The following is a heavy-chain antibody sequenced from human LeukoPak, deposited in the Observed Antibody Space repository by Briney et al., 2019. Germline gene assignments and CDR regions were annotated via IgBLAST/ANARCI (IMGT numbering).Heavy chain of an antibody. Sequence: PGGSLRLSCAASGFTFSSYSMNWVRQAPGKGLEWVSYISSSSSTIYYADSVKGRFTISRDNSKNTLYLQMNSLRAEDTAVYYCAKDLRGYSGSFGGQGTLVTVSS. CDR1: GFTFSSYS. CDR3: AKDLRGYSGSF. V-gene: IGHV3-48*01. D-gene: IGHD1-26*01. CDR2: ISSSSSTI. J-gene: IGHJ4*02.